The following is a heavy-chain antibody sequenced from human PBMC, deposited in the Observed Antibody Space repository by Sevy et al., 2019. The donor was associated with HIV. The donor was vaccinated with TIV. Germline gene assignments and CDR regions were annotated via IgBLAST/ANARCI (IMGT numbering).Heavy chain of an antibody. CDR3: ARYRVAGNFDY. V-gene: IGHV4-34*01. CDR2: INHSGST. CDR1: GGSFSGYY. D-gene: IGHD6-19*01. Sequence: SETLSLTCAVYGGSFSGYYWSWIRQPPGKGLEWIGEINHSGSTNYNPSLKSRVIISVDTSKIQFSLKLSSVTAADTAVYYCARYRVAGNFDYWGQGTLVTVSS. J-gene: IGHJ4*02.